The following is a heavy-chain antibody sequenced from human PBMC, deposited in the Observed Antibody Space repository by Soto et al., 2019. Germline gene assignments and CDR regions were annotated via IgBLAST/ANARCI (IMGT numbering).Heavy chain of an antibody. J-gene: IGHJ4*02. D-gene: IGHD1-1*01. CDR1: GDSMNSDDSY. V-gene: IGHV4-31*03. Sequence: TLSLTCTVSGDSMNSDDSYWTWIRQHPGMGLEWIGYILDRGTTYYNPSLKSRVTISVDTSKNQFSLKLRTVTAADTAVYFCARDKYGSGYYFDSWGQGTLVTVSS. CDR3: ARDKYGSGYYFDS. CDR2: ILDRGTT.